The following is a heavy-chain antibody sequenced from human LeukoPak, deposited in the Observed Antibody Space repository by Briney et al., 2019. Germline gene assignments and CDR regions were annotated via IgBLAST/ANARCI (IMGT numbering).Heavy chain of an antibody. CDR2: ISGSGGST. V-gene: IGHV3-23*01. CDR3: AKDRDTAMVTGWFDP. CDR1: GFTFSSYA. Sequence: GGSLRLSCAASGFTFSSYAMSWVRQAPGKGLEWVSAISGSGGSTYYADSVKGRFTISRDNSKNTLYLQMNSLRAEDTAVHYCAKDRDTAMVTGWFDPWGQGTLVTVSS. J-gene: IGHJ5*02. D-gene: IGHD5-18*01.